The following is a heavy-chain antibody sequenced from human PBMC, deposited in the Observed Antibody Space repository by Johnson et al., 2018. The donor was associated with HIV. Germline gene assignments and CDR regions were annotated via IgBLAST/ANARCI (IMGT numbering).Heavy chain of an antibody. CDR3: VRGTGTDDAFDI. CDR1: GFTVSSNY. J-gene: IGHJ3*02. D-gene: IGHD1-1*01. V-gene: IGHV3-30*03. CDR2: ISYDGSNK. Sequence: QVQLVESGGGLIQPGGSLRLSCVASGFTVSSNYMSWVRQAPGKGLEWVAVISYDGSNKYYADSVKGRFTISRDNSKNTLYLQMNSLRAEYTAVYYCVRGTGTDDAFDIWGQGTMVTVSS.